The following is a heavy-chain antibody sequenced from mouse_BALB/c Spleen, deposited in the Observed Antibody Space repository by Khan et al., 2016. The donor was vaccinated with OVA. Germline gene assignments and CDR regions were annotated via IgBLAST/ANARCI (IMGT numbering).Heavy chain of an antibody. D-gene: IGHD2-14*01. CDR1: GYTFTIYG. J-gene: IGHJ4*01. CDR3: ARVGYNGTMDY. V-gene: IGHV9-3-1*01. CDR2: INTYTGES. Sequence: LVESGPELKKPGETVKISCKASGYTFTIYGMNWVRQAPGKGLKWMGWINTYTGESTYADDFKGRFAFSLETSASTAFLQINNLKNEDTATYFCARVGYNGTMDYWGQGTSVTVSS.